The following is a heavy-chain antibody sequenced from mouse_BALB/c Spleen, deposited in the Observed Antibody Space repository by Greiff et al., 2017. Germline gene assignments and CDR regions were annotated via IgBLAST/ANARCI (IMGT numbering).Heavy chain of an antibody. Sequence: EVQLQESGGGLVQPGGSRKLSCAASGFTFSSFGMHWVRQAPEKGLEWVAYISSGSSTIYYADTVKGRFTISRDNPKNTLFLQMTSLRSEDTAMYYCAREGAMDYWGQGTSVTVSS. CDR2: ISSGSSTI. V-gene: IGHV5-17*02. CDR1: GFTFSSFG. J-gene: IGHJ4*01. CDR3: AREGAMDY.